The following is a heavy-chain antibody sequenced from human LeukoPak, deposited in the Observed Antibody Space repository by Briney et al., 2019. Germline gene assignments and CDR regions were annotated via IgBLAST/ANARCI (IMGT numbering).Heavy chain of an antibody. CDR3: ARQIVGATFWFDS. D-gene: IGHD1-26*01. CDR2: IYCSGST. J-gene: IGHJ5*01. V-gene: IGHV4-39*01. CDR1: GGSISSGSYY. Sequence: SETLSLTCTVSGGSISSGSYYWGWIRQPPGKGLEWIGSIYCSGSTYHNPSLKSRVTIFVDTSKNQFSLKLSSVTAADTAVYYCARQIVGATFWFDSWGQGTLVTVSS.